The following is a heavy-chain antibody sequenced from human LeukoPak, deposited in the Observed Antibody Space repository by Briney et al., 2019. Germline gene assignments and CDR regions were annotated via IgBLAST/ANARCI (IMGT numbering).Heavy chain of an antibody. Sequence: ASVKVSCKASGYTFTSYAMHWVRQAPGQRLEWMGWINAGNGNTKYSQKFQGRVTITRDTSASTAYMELSSLRSEDTAVYYCARGSCTNGVCYRQLSYYFDYWGQGTLVTVSS. CDR1: GYTFTSYA. CDR3: ARGSCTNGVCYRQLSYYFDY. CDR2: INAGNGNT. J-gene: IGHJ4*02. D-gene: IGHD2-8*01. V-gene: IGHV1-3*01.